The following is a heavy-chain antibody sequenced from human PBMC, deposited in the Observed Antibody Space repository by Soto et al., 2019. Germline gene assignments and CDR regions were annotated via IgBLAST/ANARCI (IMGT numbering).Heavy chain of an antibody. J-gene: IGHJ4*02. D-gene: IGHD1-26*01. V-gene: IGHV3-30*03. CDR3: ARDLITRVGATSLDY. CDR1: GFTFSSYG. Sequence: GGSLRLSCAASGFTFSSYGMHWVRQAPGKGLEWVAVISYDGSNKYYADSVKGRFTISRDNSKNTLYLQMNSLRAEDTAVYYCARDLITRVGATSLDYWGQGTLVTVSS. CDR2: ISYDGSNK.